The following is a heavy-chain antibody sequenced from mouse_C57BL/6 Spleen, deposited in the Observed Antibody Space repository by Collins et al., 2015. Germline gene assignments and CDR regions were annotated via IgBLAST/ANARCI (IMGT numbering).Heavy chain of an antibody. D-gene: IGHD2-1*01. J-gene: IGHJ4*01. CDR1: AYTFTDYS. CDR2: INTETGEP. V-gene: IGHV9-2-1*01. Sequence: QIQLVQSGPELKKPGETVKISCKASAYTFTDYSMHWVKQAPGKGLEWMGWINTETGEPTYADDFKGRFAFSLETSASTAYLQINNLKNEDTATYFCARRNGNYPYTMDYWGQGTSVTVSS. CDR3: ARRNGNYPYTMDY.